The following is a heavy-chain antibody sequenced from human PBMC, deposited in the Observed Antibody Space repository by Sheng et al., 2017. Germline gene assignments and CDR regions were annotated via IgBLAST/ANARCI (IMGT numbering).Heavy chain of an antibody. D-gene: IGHD3-16*02. CDR2: ISSSSSYI. CDR3: FYSTFGGVIESDTFDY. Sequence: EVQLVESGGRAWSSPGGGPLRLSCAASGFTFSSYSMNWVRQAPGKGLEWVSSISSSSSYIYYADSVKGRFTISRDNAKNSLYLQMNSLRAEDTAVYYCFYSTFGGVIESDTFDYWGQGTLVTVSS. CDR1: GFTFSSYS. V-gene: IGHV3-21*01. J-gene: IGHJ4*02.